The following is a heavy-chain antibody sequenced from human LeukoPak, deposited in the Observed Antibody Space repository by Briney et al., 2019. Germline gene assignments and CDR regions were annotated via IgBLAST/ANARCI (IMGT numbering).Heavy chain of an antibody. J-gene: IGHJ4*02. V-gene: IGHV3-30*03. CDR1: GFTFSSYV. D-gene: IGHD1-26*01. Sequence: GGSLRLSCAASGFTFSSYVMSWVRRAPGKGLEWVATISSDGRNQHYADSVQGRFTISRDNSKNTLYLQMDNLRTEDTAVYYCSTDGTPKFEYWGQGTLVTVSS. CDR3: STDGTPKFEY. CDR2: ISSDGRNQ.